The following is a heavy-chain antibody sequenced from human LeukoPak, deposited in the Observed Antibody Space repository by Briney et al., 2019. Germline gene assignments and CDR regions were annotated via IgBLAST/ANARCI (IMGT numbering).Heavy chain of an antibody. CDR1: GFTFSDYY. CDR3: ARDLGPGGYDPEVAAY. V-gene: IGHV3-11*01. J-gene: IGHJ4*02. Sequence: EGSLRLSCAASGFTFSDYYMSWIRQAPGKGLEWVSYISSSGSSIYYADSVKGQFTISRDNAKNSLHLQMNSLRAEDTAVYYCARDLGPGGYDPEVAAYWGQGTLVTVSS. D-gene: IGHD3-22*01. CDR2: ISSSGSSI.